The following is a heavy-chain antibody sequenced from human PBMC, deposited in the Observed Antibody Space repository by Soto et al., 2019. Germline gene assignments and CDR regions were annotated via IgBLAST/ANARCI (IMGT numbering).Heavy chain of an antibody. CDR2: IYTKERT. J-gene: IGHJ5*02. Sequence: SDTLSLTCTVSGGSITNYYWSWIRQPAGKGLEWIGRIYTKERTNYNLSFRNRVTMSVDTSKNQFSLKLDAVTAADTAVYYCARDDYKDGGNNWFDPWGQGXLVTVSS. CDR1: GGSITNYY. CDR3: ARDDYKDGGNNWFDP. D-gene: IGHD3-16*01. V-gene: IGHV4-4*07.